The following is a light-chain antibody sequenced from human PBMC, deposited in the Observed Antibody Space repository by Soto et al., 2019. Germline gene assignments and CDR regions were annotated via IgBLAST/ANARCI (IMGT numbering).Light chain of an antibody. Sequence: DFQMTQSPSSLSASVGDRVTLTCRASQGIDNYLAWFQQIPGKAPKCLIYGASNLQTGVPSKFSVSGFGTDFTLTISSLQAEDFGTYYCLQYNSYPYTFGQGTKVESK. CDR3: LQYNSYPYT. CDR1: QGIDNY. CDR2: GAS. J-gene: IGKJ2*01. V-gene: IGKV1-16*02.